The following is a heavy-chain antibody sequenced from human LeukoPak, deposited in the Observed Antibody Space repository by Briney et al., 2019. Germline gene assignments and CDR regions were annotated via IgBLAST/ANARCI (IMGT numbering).Heavy chain of an antibody. D-gene: IGHD3-22*01. Sequence: SETLSLTCAVSGDSISSANWWSWVRQPPGKGLEWIGEIYHSGSTNYNPSLKSRVTISVDKSKNHFSLNLTSVTAADTAVYYCARTRSSGYLTFDYWGQGILVTVSS. J-gene: IGHJ4*02. CDR3: ARTRSSGYLTFDY. CDR2: IYHSGST. CDR1: GDSISSANW. V-gene: IGHV4-4*02.